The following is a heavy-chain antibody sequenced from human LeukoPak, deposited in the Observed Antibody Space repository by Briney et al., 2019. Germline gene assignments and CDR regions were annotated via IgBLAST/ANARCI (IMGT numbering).Heavy chain of an antibody. V-gene: IGHV1-2*02. CDR2: INPNSGGT. J-gene: IGHJ5*02. CDR3: ASDFWSGYYRPVPYNWFDP. D-gene: IGHD3-3*01. Sequence: GASVKVSCKASGYTFTGYYMHWVRQAPGQGLEWMGWINPNSGGTNYAQKFQGRVTMTRDTSISTAYMELSRLRSDDTAVYYCASDFWSGYYRPVPYNWFDPWGQGTLVTVSS. CDR1: GYTFTGYY.